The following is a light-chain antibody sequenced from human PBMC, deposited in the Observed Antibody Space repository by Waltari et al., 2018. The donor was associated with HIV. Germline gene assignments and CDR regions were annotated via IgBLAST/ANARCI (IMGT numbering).Light chain of an antibody. J-gene: IGLJ1*01. CDR2: DVT. CDR3: SSYTSGSTLVV. V-gene: IGLV2-14*03. Sequence: QSGLTQPASVSGSPGQSITISCSGSSSDIGGYNYVSWYQQHPGKAPKLIIYDVTNRPSGVSNRFSASKSGNTASLTISGLQAEDEAGYFCSSYTSGSTLVVFGTGTEVTVL. CDR1: SSDIGGYNY.